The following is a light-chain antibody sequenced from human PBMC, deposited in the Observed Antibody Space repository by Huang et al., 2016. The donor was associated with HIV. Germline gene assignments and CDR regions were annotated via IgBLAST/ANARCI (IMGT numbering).Light chain of an antibody. CDR3: HHRSGWPRT. V-gene: IGKV3-11*01. Sequence: EIVLTQSPATLSLSPGERATLSCRASQSLNNYLGWYQQKPGQPPRLLIYDTSNRATGIPARFSGGGSGTDFTLTINSLEPEDFAVYYCHHRSGWPRTFGQGTKLEI. J-gene: IGKJ2*01. CDR1: QSLNNY. CDR2: DTS.